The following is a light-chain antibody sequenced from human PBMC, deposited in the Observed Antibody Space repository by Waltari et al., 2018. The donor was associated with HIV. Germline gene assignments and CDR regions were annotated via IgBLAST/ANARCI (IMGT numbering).Light chain of an antibody. CDR2: EVT. V-gene: IGLV2-8*01. CDR3: SSYGDSLRVL. J-gene: IGLJ3*02. Sequence: QSALTQPPSASGSLGQSVTISCTGSSTDIGAYASVSWFQQYPRSAPKLLLYEVTRRPSTVSDRFSGSRSGSTAFLTVAGLQPDDEATYFCSSYGDSLRVLFGGGTNVTVL. CDR1: STDIGAYAS.